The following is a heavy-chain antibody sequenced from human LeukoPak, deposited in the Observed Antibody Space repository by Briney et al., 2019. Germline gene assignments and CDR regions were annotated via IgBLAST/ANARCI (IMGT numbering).Heavy chain of an antibody. D-gene: IGHD5-18*01. CDR1: GYTFTIYF. V-gene: IGHV1-46*01. CDR2: MNPSGGST. Sequence: ASVTVSFTASGYTFTIYFLQWVRHAPGQGMEWMGIMNPSGGSTSYAQKFQGRVSMTSDTSTSTLYMELTSLTSEDTAVYYCARGGMGIQLWPFDYWGQGTLVTVSS. CDR3: ARGGMGIQLWPFDY. J-gene: IGHJ4*02.